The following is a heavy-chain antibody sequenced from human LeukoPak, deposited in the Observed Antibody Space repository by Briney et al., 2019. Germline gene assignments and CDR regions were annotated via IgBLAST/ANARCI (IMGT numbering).Heavy chain of an antibody. V-gene: IGHV4-59*01. CDR2: IYYSGST. D-gene: IGHD3-10*01. J-gene: IGHJ4*02. Sequence: SENLSLNCTVSGGSISSYYWSWIRQPPGQGLEWIGYIYYSGSTNYNPSLKSRVTISVDTSKNQFSLKLSSVTAADTAVYYCARGVSGSYPDDFDYWGQGTLVTVSS. CDR3: ARGVSGSYPDDFDY. CDR1: GGSISSYY.